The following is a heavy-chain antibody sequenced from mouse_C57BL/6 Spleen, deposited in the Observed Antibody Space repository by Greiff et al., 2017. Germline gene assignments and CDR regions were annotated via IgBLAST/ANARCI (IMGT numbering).Heavy chain of an antibody. D-gene: IGHD2-2*01. CDR2: IDPSDSYT. J-gene: IGHJ2*01. Sequence: QVQLQQPGAELVKPGASVKLSCKASGYTFTSYWMQWVKQRPGQGLEWIGEIDPSDSYTNYNQKSKGKATLTVDTSSSTAYMQLSSLTSEDSAVYYCARGGTLLWLRQGFDYRGQGTTLTVSS. V-gene: IGHV1-50*01. CDR1: GYTFTSYW. CDR3: ARGGTLLWLRQGFDY.